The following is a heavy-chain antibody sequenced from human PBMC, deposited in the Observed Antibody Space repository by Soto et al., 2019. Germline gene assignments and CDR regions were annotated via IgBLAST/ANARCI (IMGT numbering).Heavy chain of an antibody. CDR2: IYYSGST. Sequence: PSLTCTVSGGSISSYYWSWIRQPPGKGLEWIGYIYYSGSTNYNPSLKSRVTISVDTSKNQFSLKLSSVTAADTAVYYCARTSEGDYDDSSGYYGPGLFDYWGHGTRVTVPS. V-gene: IGHV4-59*01. CDR3: ARTSEGDYDDSSGYYGPGLFDY. D-gene: IGHD3-22*01. CDR1: GGSISSYY. J-gene: IGHJ4*01.